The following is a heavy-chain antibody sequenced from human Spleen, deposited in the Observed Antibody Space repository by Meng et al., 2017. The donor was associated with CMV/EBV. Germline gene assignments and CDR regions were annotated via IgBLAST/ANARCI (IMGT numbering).Heavy chain of an antibody. CDR1: DGTCRTYA. Sequence: KASDGTCRTYAVAWWRQAPGQGLVWMGRIIPIYGTTIYSPNFQGRVSITTDESTGTAYMELISLRSEDAAFYYCARSCNGNTCPFDFWGQGTLVTVSS. V-gene: IGHV1-69*05. CDR2: IIPIYGTT. J-gene: IGHJ4*02. CDR3: ARSCNGNTCPFDF. D-gene: IGHD2/OR15-2a*01.